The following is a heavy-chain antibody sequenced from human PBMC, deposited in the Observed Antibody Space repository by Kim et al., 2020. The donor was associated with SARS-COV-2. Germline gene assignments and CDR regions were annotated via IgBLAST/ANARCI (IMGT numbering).Heavy chain of an antibody. V-gene: IGHV4-59*01. CDR2: VYYSGST. J-gene: IGHJ4*02. D-gene: IGHD2-2*01. CDR3: AREGGSSSTHLDY. Sequence: SETLSLTCSVSGGSISTYYWSWLRQPQGKGLEWIGYVYYSGSTNYNPSLKSRVTMSVDTSNNQFSLNLTSVTAADTAVYYCAREGGSSSTHLDYWGQGTL. CDR1: GGSISTYY.